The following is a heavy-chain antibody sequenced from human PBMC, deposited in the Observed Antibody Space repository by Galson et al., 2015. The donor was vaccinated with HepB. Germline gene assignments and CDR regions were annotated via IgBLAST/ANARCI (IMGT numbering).Heavy chain of an antibody. CDR3: AREYSSSWWDGCFDP. D-gene: IGHD6-13*01. Sequence: SVKVSCKASGGTFGSHAISWVRQAPGHGLEWMGGIIPIFGTTNYAQKFQGRVTITADESTSTAYMELSSLRSDDTAVYYCAREYSSSWWDGCFDPWGQGTLVTVSS. CDR1: GGTFGSHA. CDR2: IIPIFGTT. J-gene: IGHJ5*02. V-gene: IGHV1-69*13.